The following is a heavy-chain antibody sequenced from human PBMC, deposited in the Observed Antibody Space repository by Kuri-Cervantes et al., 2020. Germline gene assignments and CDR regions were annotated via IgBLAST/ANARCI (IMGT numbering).Heavy chain of an antibody. CDR2: IYYSGST. J-gene: IGHJ4*02. CDR3: ARGLGPDVAGNFGY. D-gene: IGHD6-13*01. CDR1: GGSISSYY. Sequence: GSLRLSCTVSGGSISSYYWSWIRQPPGKGLEWIGYIYYSGSTNYNPSLKSRVTISVDTPKNQFSLKLSSVTAADTAVYYCARGLGPDVAGNFGYWGQGSLVTVSS. V-gene: IGHV4-59*01.